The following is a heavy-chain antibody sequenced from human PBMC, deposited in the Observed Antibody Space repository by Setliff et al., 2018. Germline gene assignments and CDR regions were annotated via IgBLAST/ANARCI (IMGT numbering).Heavy chain of an antibody. CDR1: GYTFTSYG. CDR2: INAANGNT. J-gene: IGHJ5*02. CDR3: ARRGGWVVVTATNWFDP. Sequence: ASVKVSCKASGYTFTSYGVHWVRQAPGQRLEWMGWINAANGNTKYSQKFQGRVTITRDTSASTVYMELSSLRYEDTAVYYCARRGGWVVVTATNWFDPWGQGTLVTVSS. D-gene: IGHD2-21*02. V-gene: IGHV1-3*01.